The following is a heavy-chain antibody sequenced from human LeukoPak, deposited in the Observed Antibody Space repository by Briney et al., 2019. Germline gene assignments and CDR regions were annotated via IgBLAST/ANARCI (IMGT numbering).Heavy chain of an antibody. CDR3: ARGFWNSDF. J-gene: IGHJ4*02. V-gene: IGHV3-7*03. Sequence: VVSLRLSCEASGFTYKSYWMRWVRHAPRKGLEWVANINQDGSEKQYVDSLKGRFTISRDNAKASLYLQMSSLRAEDTAVYYCARGFWNSDFWGQGTLVTVSS. D-gene: IGHD1-1*01. CDR1: GFTYKSYW. CDR2: INQDGSEK.